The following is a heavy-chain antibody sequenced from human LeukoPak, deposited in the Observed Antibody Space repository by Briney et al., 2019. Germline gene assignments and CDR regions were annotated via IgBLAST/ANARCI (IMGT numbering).Heavy chain of an antibody. J-gene: IGHJ4*02. CDR1: GYTFNKYG. Sequence: SVKVSCKASGYTFNKYGISWVRQAPGQGLEWMGRIIPILGIANYAQKFQGRVTITADKSTSTAYMELSSLRSEDTAVYYCARVAHCSSTSCSDYWGQGTLVTVSS. V-gene: IGHV1-69*04. CDR2: IIPILGIA. CDR3: ARVAHCSSTSCSDY. D-gene: IGHD2-2*01.